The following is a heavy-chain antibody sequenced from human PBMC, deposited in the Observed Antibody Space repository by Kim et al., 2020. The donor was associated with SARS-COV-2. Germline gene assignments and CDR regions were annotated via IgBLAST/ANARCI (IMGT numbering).Heavy chain of an antibody. V-gene: IGHV4-59*13. J-gene: IGHJ5*02. CDR3: ARGVTGYWGHWFDP. Sequence: SETLSLTCTVSGGSISSYYWSWIRQPPGKGLEWIGYIYYSGSTNYNPSLKSRVTISVDTSKNQFSLKLSSVTAADTAVYYCARGVTGYWGHWFDPWGQGTLVTVSS. CDR2: IYYSGST. CDR1: GGSISSYY. D-gene: IGHD3-16*01.